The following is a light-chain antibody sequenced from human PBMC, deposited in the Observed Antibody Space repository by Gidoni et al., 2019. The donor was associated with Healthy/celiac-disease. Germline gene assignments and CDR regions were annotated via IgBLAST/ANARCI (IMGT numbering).Light chain of an antibody. V-gene: IGLV3-21*02. CDR3: QVWDSSSDHRKV. CDR2: DDS. CDR1: NIGSKS. J-gene: IGLJ2*01. Sequence: SYVLTQPPSVSVAPGQTARITCGGNNIGSKSGHWYQRKPSQAPVLVVYDDSDRPSGIPERFSGSNSGNTATLTISRVEAGDEADYYCQVWDSSSDHRKVFGGGTKLTVL.